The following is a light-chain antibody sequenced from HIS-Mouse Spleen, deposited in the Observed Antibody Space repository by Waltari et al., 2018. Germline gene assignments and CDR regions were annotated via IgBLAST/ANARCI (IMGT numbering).Light chain of an antibody. J-gene: IGLJ3*02. Sequence: QSVLTQPPSASGTPGQRVTISRSGSSSTIGSNPATWYQQLPGTAPKLLIHSNNQRPSGVPDRFSGSKSGTSASLAISGLQSEDEADYYCAAWDDSLNGPWVFGGGTKLTVL. CDR3: AAWDDSLNGPWV. CDR1: SSTIGSNP. V-gene: IGLV1-44*01. CDR2: SNN.